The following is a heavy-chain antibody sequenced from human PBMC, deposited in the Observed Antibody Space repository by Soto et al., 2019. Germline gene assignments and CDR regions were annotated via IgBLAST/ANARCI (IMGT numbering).Heavy chain of an antibody. Sequence: ASVKVSCKASGGTFSSYTISWVRQAPGQGLERMGRIIPILGIANYAQKFQGRVTITADKSTSTAYMELSSLRSEDTAVYYCAREIVGDDYGDYGYYYYYYMDVWGKGTTVTVSS. J-gene: IGHJ6*03. CDR3: AREIVGDDYGDYGYYYYYYMDV. CDR2: IIPILGIA. CDR1: GGTFSSYT. D-gene: IGHD4-17*01. V-gene: IGHV1-69*04.